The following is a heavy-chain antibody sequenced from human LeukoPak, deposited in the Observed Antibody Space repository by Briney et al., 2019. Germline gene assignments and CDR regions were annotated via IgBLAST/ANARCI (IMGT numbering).Heavy chain of an antibody. CDR3: ASTRRAAVAGRFDS. Sequence: SETLSLTCNVSGASISSNYWSWIRQPPGKGLEWIGYIYHSGNTNYSPSLESRVTMSVDESKNQFSLRVHFVSAADTAVYYCASTRRAAVAGRFDSWGQGTLVTVSS. D-gene: IGHD6-19*01. V-gene: IGHV4-4*09. J-gene: IGHJ4*02. CDR2: IYHSGNT. CDR1: GASISSNY.